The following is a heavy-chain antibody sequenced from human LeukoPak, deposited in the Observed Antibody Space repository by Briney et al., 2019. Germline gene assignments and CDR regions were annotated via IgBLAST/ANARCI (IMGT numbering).Heavy chain of an antibody. J-gene: IGHJ6*03. V-gene: IGHV1-2*02. Sequence: ASVKVSCKASGYTLTGYYMHWVRQAPGQGLEWMGWINPNSGGTNYAQKFQGRVTMTRDTSISTAYMELSRLRSDDTAVYYCARDAHCSSTRCPDYYYYYYMDVWGKGTTVTVSS. CDR1: GYTLTGYY. D-gene: IGHD2-2*01. CDR2: INPNSGGT. CDR3: ARDAHCSSTRCPDYYYYYYMDV.